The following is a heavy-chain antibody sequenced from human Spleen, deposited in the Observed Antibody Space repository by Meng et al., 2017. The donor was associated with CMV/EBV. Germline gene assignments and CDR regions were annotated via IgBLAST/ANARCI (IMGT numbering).Heavy chain of an antibody. CDR3: ARDSRGWYSSTGSLDY. Sequence: ASVKVSCKVSGYTLTELSMHWVRQAPGKGLEWMGGFDPEDGETIYAQKFQGRVTMTEDTSTDTAYMELSSLRSEDTAVYYCARDSRGWYSSTGSLDYWGQGTLVTVSS. V-gene: IGHV1-24*01. CDR2: FDPEDGET. CDR1: GYTLTELS. D-gene: IGHD6-19*01. J-gene: IGHJ4*02.